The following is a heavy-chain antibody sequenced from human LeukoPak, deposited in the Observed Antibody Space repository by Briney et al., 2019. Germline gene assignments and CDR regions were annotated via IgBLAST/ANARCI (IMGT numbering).Heavy chain of an antibody. V-gene: IGHV3-11*01. D-gene: IGHD3-22*01. J-gene: IGHJ4*02. CDR1: GFTFSDYY. CDR3: ARDSRSSGYLGY. Sequence: RAGGSLRLFCAASGFTFSDYYMSWIRQAAGKGLEWVSYISSSGSTIYYADSVKGRFTISRDNAKNSLYLQMNSLRAEDTAVYYCARDSRSSGYLGYWGQGTLVTVSS. CDR2: ISSSGSTI.